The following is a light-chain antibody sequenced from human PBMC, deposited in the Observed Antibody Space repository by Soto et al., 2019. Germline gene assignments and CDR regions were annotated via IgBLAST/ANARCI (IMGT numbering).Light chain of an antibody. Sequence: AIRMTQSPSSFSASTGDRVTITCRASQGISSYLAWYQQKPGKAPTLLIYAASTLQSGVPSRFSGSGSGTDFTLTIRCLQSEDFATYYCQQYYSYPRTFGQGTKVEIK. CDR3: QQYYSYPRT. J-gene: IGKJ1*01. CDR2: AAS. CDR1: QGISSY. V-gene: IGKV1-8*01.